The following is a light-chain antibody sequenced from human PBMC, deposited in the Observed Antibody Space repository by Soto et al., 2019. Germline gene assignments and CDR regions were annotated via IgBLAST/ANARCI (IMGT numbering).Light chain of an antibody. V-gene: IGKV3-20*01. CDR3: QQYGTSPKT. CDR2: GTS. Sequence: EIVLTQSPVTLSLSPGQRATLSFRASQSVSSGNLAWYQQKPGQAPRLLIYGTSNRATGIPDRFTGSGSGTEFTLTIIRLEREDFAVYYCQQYGTSPKTFGQGTKVDIK. J-gene: IGKJ1*01. CDR1: QSVSSGN.